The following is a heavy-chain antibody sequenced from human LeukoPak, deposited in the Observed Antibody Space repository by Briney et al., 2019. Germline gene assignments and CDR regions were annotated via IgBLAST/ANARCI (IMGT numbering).Heavy chain of an antibody. CDR2: ISWNSGSI. J-gene: IGHJ1*01. CDR1: GFTFDDYA. CDR3: ARVITVYNDYEEVAEYFQH. Sequence: GGSLRLSCAASGFTFDDYAVHWVRQAPGKGLEWVSGISWNSGSIGYADSVKGRFTISRDNSKNSLYLQMNSLRAEDTAVYYCARVITVYNDYEEVAEYFQHWGQGTLVIVSS. V-gene: IGHV3-9*01. D-gene: IGHD4-17*01.